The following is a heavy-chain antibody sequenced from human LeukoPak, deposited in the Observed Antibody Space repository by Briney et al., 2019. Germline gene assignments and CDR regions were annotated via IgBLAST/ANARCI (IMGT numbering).Heavy chain of an antibody. V-gene: IGHV3-23*01. J-gene: IGHJ4*02. CDR3: AKEPLRYFDWLLPYFDY. CDR1: GFTFSDYA. CDR2: ITTSGDST. D-gene: IGHD3-9*01. Sequence: AGGSLRLSCAASGFTFSDYAMSWVRQAPGKGLEWVSGITTSGDSTYYADSVKGRFTISRDNSKNTLYLQMNSLRAEDTAVYYCAKEPLRYFDWLLPYFDYWGQGTLVTVSS.